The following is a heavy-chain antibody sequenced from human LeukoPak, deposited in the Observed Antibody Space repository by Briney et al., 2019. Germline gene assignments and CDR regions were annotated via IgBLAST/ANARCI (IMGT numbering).Heavy chain of an antibody. CDR1: GYTFSGYY. Sequence: ASVKVSCKTSGYTFSGYYMHWVRQAPGQGLEWMGWINPNSSVTHYAQRFQGRVTMTRDTSISAAYMELSWLTSDDTAVYYCARERGGNSPFDSWGQGTRVTVSS. D-gene: IGHD4-23*01. V-gene: IGHV1-2*02. J-gene: IGHJ4*02. CDR2: INPNSSVT. CDR3: ARERGGNSPFDS.